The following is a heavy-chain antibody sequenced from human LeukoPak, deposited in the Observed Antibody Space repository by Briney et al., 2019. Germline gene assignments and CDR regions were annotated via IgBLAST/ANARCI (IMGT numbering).Heavy chain of an antibody. J-gene: IGHJ4*02. Sequence: PSETLSLTCAVYGASFSGYCWSWIRQPPGKGLEWIGEINHSGSTNYNPSLKSRATISVDTSKNQFSLKLSSVTAADTAVYFCARGAAALFDYWGQGTLVTVSS. D-gene: IGHD2-2*01. CDR3: ARGAAALFDY. CDR1: GASFSGYC. CDR2: INHSGST. V-gene: IGHV4-34*01.